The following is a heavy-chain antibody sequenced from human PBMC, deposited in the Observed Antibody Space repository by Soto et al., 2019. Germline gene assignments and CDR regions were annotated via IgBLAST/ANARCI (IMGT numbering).Heavy chain of an antibody. J-gene: IGHJ4*02. Sequence: GGSLRLSCAASGFTFNNYAMNWVRQAPGMGLEWVATISSSGGSTYYADSVKGRFTISRDNSKNTLYLQMNSLRAEDTAVYYCATRPMVRGVIIDYWGQGTLVTVSS. V-gene: IGHV3-23*01. CDR1: GFTFNNYA. CDR3: ATRPMVRGVIIDY. CDR2: ISSSGGST. D-gene: IGHD3-10*01.